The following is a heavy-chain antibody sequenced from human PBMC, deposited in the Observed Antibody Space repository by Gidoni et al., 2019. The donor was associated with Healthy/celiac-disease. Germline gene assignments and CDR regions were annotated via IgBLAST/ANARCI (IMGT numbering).Heavy chain of an antibody. D-gene: IGHD5-18*01. Sequence: QVQLQESGPGLVKPSETLSLTCPVSGGSISSYYWSWIRHPPGKGLEWIWYIYYSGSTNYNPSLKSRVTISVDTSKNQFSLKLSSVTAADTAVYYCARGAFQLWLEGYFDYWGQGTLVTVSS. CDR3: ARGAFQLWLEGYFDY. V-gene: IGHV4-59*01. J-gene: IGHJ4*02. CDR2: IYYSGST. CDR1: GGSISSYY.